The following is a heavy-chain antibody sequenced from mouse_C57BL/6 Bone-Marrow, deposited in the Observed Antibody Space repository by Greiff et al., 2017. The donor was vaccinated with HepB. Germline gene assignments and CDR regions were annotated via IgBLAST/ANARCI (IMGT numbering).Heavy chain of an antibody. V-gene: IGHV6-3*01. J-gene: IGHJ2*01. CDR3: TVPVYYGSSHFDY. CDR2: IRLKSDNYAT. Sequence: DVMLVESGGGLVQPGGSMKLSCVASGFTFSNYWMNWVRQSPEKGLEWVAQIRLKSDNYATHYAESVKGRFTISRDDSKSSVYLQMNNLRAEDTGIYYCTVPVYYGSSHFDYWGQGTTLTVSS. CDR1: GFTFSNYW. D-gene: IGHD1-1*01.